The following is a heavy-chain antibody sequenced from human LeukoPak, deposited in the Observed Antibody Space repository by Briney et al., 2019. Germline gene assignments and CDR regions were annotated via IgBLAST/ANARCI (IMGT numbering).Heavy chain of an antibody. CDR3: AKTSNNSPYYYYYMDV. Sequence: GGSLRLSCAASGFTFSSYSMNWVRQAPGKGLEWVSSISSSSNYIYYADSVKGRFTISRDNAKNSLYLQMNSLRAEDTAVYFCAKTSNNSPYYYYYMDVWGKGTTVTVSS. CDR2: ISSSSNYI. CDR1: GFTFSSYS. D-gene: IGHD4-23*01. V-gene: IGHV3-21*04. J-gene: IGHJ6*03.